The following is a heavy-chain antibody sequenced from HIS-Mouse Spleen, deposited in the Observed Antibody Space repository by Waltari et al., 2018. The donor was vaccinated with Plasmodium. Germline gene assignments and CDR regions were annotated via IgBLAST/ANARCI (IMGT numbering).Heavy chain of an antibody. D-gene: IGHD6-13*01. CDR1: GFTFSSYG. Sequence: QVQLVESGGGVVQPGRSLRLSCAASGFTFSSYGMPWVRQAPGKGLEWVEVISYDGSNKYYANSGKGRFTISRDNSKNTLDLQMNSLRAEDTAVYYCAKDRRSSSWYVDYWGQGTLVTVSS. CDR2: ISYDGSNK. V-gene: IGHV3-30*18. CDR3: AKDRRSSSWYVDY. J-gene: IGHJ4*02.